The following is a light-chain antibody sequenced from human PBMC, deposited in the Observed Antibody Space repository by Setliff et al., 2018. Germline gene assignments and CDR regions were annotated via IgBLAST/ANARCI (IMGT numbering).Light chain of an antibody. CDR2: EVS. J-gene: IGLJ3*02. CDR3: CSYQRPSTAV. V-gene: IGLV2-23*02. Sequence: QSVLTQPASVSGSPGQSITISCTGTTNNIGSYNLVSWYQQYPGRAPKLIISEVSERPSGVSVRFSGSKSGNTASLTISGLRPEDEADYYCCSYQRPSTAVFGGGTK. CDR1: TNNIGSYNL.